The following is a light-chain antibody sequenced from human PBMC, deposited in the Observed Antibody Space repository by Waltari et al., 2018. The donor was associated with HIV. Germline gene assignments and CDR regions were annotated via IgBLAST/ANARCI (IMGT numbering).Light chain of an antibody. CDR2: EVT. Sequence: QSALTQPASVSGSPGQSITISCTGTSSDIGTYNLVSWYQQRPGKAPKLLMYEVTRRPSGVSDRVSGSKSGNTASLTISGLQTEDEADYYCCSYVGSNTLMFGGGTSLTVL. V-gene: IGLV2-23*02. CDR3: CSYVGSNTLM. J-gene: IGLJ3*02. CDR1: SSDIGTYNL.